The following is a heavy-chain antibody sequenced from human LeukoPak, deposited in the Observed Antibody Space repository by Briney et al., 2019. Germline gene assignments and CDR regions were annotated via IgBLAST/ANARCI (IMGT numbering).Heavy chain of an antibody. CDR2: IYYSGST. CDR3: ARDDIVTNWFDP. Sequence: SETLSLTCTVSGGSISSYYWSWVRQPPGKGLEWIGYIYYSGSTNYNPSLKSRVTISVDTSKNQFSLKLSSVTAADTAVYYCARDDIVTNWFDPWGQGTLVTVSS. J-gene: IGHJ5*02. D-gene: IGHD2-15*01. V-gene: IGHV4-59*01. CDR1: GGSISSYY.